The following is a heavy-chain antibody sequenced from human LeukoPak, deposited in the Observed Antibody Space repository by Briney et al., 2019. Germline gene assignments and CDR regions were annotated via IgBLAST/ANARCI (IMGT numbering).Heavy chain of an antibody. D-gene: IGHD3/OR15-3a*01. V-gene: IGHV3-21*01. Sequence: GGSLRLSCAASGFTFSSYSMNWVRQAPGKGLEWVSSISSSGSYIYYADSVKGRFTISRDNAKNSLYLQMNSLRAEDTAVYYCARVSVGLGPLIGYWGQGTLVTVSS. J-gene: IGHJ4*02. CDR2: ISSSGSYI. CDR1: GFTFSSYS. CDR3: ARVSVGLGPLIGY.